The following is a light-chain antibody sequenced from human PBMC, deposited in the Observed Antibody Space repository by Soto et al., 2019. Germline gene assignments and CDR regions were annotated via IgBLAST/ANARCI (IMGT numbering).Light chain of an antibody. CDR2: AAS. CDR3: QQSYSSPPT. Sequence: DIQMTQSPSSLSASVEDRVIITCRASQSISNHLNWYQQKPGKAPKLLIFAASSLQSGVPSRFSGSRSGPDCALTISSLQPEDVATYYCQQSYSSPPTFGEGTKVEIK. J-gene: IGKJ1*01. V-gene: IGKV1-39*01. CDR1: QSISNH.